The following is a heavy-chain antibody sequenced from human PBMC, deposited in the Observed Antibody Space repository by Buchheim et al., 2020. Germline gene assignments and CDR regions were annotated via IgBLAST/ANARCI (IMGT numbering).Heavy chain of an antibody. CDR2: ISGSGGST. J-gene: IGHJ1*01. Sequence: EVQLLESGGGLVQPGGSLRLSCAASGFTFSSYAMSWVRQAPGKGLEWVSAISGSGGSTYYADSVKGRFTISRDNSKNKLDLQMNSLRAEDTAVYYCAKAAGYYYGSGRQLFYFQHWGQGTL. D-gene: IGHD3-10*01. CDR1: GFTFSSYA. V-gene: IGHV3-23*01. CDR3: AKAAGYYYGSGRQLFYFQH.